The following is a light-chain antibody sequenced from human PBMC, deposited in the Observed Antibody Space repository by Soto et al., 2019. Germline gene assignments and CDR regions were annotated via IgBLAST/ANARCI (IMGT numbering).Light chain of an antibody. CDR3: QQGYSSRWT. CDR1: QNIRSY. CDR2: ATS. V-gene: IGKV1-39*01. Sequence: DIQMTQSPSSLSASVGDRVTITCRASQNIRSYLNWYQQKPGKAPQLLIYATSSLQTGVPSRFSASGSGTDFSLVISDLQPEDSATYYCQQGYSSRWTSGRGTKLDIK. J-gene: IGKJ1*01.